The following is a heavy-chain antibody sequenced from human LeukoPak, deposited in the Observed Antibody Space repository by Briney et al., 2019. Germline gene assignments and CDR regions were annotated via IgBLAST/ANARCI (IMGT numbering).Heavy chain of an antibody. Sequence: ASVKVSCKASGYTFTSYDINWVRQATGQGLEWMGWMNPNSGNTGYAQKFQGRVTMTRNTSISTAYMELSSLRSEDTAVYYCARGEPIVVVPAAMRKNWFDPWGQGTLVTVSS. CDR3: ARGEPIVVVPAAMRKNWFDP. J-gene: IGHJ5*02. CDR1: GYTFTSYD. CDR2: MNPNSGNT. D-gene: IGHD2-2*01. V-gene: IGHV1-8*01.